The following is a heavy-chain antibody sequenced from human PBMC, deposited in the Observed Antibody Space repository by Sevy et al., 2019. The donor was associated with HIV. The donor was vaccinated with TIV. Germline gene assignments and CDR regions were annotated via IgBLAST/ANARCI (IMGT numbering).Heavy chain of an antibody. CDR2: IWPGDSDT. D-gene: IGHD3-22*01. V-gene: IGHV5-51*01. CDR1: GYSFTSNW. J-gene: IGHJ4*02. CDR3: ARLRANPYYHSSSHPFDY. Sequence: GESLKISCKGSGYSFTSNWIGWVRQMPGKGLEWMGVIWPGDSDTKYSPSFEGQVTISADRSIDTAFLPWSSLSDSDTAMYYCARLRANPYYHSSSHPFDYWGQGTLVTVSS.